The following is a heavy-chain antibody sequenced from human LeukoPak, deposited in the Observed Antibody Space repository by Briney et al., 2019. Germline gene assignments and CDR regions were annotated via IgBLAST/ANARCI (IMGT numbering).Heavy chain of an antibody. Sequence: GGSLRLSCAASGFTFSSYAMRWVRQAPGKGLEWVAVISYDGSNKYYAASVKGRFTISRDNSKNTLYLQMNSLRAEDTAVYYCAREKKGPYGSGSYLDYWGQGTLVTVSS. J-gene: IGHJ4*02. CDR2: ISYDGSNK. V-gene: IGHV3-30*04. D-gene: IGHD3-10*01. CDR3: AREKKGPYGSGSYLDY. CDR1: GFTFSSYA.